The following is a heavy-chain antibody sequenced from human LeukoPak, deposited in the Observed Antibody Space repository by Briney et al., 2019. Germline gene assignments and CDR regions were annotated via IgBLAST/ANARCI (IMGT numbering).Heavy chain of an antibody. CDR1: GFTVSSNY. D-gene: IGHD6-13*01. CDR3: ARTTGVTPFYSSWFDY. CDR2: ISSSGSTI. Sequence: PGGSLRLSCAASGFTVSSNYMSWVRQAPGKGLEWVSYISSSGSTIYYADSVKGRFTISRDNAKNSLYLQMNSLRAEDTAVYYCARTTGVTPFYSSWFDYWGQGTLVTVSS. V-gene: IGHV3-11*01. J-gene: IGHJ4*02.